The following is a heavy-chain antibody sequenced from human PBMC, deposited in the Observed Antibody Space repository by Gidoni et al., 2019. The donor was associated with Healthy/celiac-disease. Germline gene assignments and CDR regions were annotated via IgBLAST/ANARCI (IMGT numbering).Heavy chain of an antibody. J-gene: IGHJ4*02. D-gene: IGHD3-10*02. CDR1: GFTFSSYS. Sequence: GFTFSSYSMNWVRQAPGKGLEWVSSISSSSSYIYYADSVKGRFTISRDNAKNSLYLQMNSLRAEDTAVYYWALFGELLRGGDWGQGTLVTVSS. V-gene: IGHV3-21*01. CDR3: ALFGELLRGGD. CDR2: ISSSSSYI.